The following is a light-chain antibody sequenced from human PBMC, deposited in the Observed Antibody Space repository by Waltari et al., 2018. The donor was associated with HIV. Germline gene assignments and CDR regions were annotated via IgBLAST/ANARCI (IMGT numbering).Light chain of an antibody. CDR2: AAS. CDR3: LQYHNYPYT. V-gene: IGKV1D-16*01. J-gene: IGKJ2*01. Sequence: DIQMTQSPSSLSASVGDRVTITCRASKDISIWLAWYQQKPEKAPKSLIYAASSLQTGVPSRFTGSGAGTDFTLTINSLQPEDFASYFCLQYHNYPYTFGQGTKLEI. CDR1: KDISIW.